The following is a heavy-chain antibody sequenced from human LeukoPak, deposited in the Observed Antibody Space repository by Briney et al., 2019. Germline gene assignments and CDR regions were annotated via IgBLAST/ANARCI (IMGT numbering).Heavy chain of an antibody. D-gene: IGHD1-26*01. V-gene: IGHV3-23*01. Sequence: PGGSLRLSCAASGFTFSSYAMSWVRQAPGKGLEWVSAISGSGGSTYYADPVKGRFTISRDNSKNTLYLQMNSLRAEDTAVYYCAKDRRGSYYLDAFDIWGQGTMVTVSS. CDR2: ISGSGGST. CDR1: GFTFSSYA. CDR3: AKDRRGSYYLDAFDI. J-gene: IGHJ3*02.